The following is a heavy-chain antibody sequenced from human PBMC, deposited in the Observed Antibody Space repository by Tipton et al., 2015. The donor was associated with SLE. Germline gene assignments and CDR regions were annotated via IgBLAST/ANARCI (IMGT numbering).Heavy chain of an antibody. Sequence: TLSLTCTVSGGSINNYYWSWIRQPSGKGLEWIGYIYYSGSTDYNPSLKSRVTISVDTSKNQFSLKLSSVTAADTAVYYCARAGGYDYYYSGMDVWGQGTTVTVSS. J-gene: IGHJ6*02. CDR1: GGSINNYY. CDR3: ARAGGYDYYYSGMDV. V-gene: IGHV4-59*01. CDR2: IYYSGST. D-gene: IGHD5-12*01.